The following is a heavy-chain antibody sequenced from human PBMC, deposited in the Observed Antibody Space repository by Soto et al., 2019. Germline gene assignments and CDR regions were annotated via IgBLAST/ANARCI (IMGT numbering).Heavy chain of an antibody. J-gene: IGHJ4*02. CDR3: ARQGVSSGWYFDY. V-gene: IGHV5-51*01. D-gene: IGHD6-19*01. Sequence: GESLKISCKGSGYSFTSYWIGWVRQMPGKGLEWMGIIYPGDSDTRYSPSFQGQVTISADKSISTAYLQWSSLKASDTAMYYYARQGVSSGWYFDYWGQGTLVTVSS. CDR1: GYSFTSYW. CDR2: IYPGDSDT.